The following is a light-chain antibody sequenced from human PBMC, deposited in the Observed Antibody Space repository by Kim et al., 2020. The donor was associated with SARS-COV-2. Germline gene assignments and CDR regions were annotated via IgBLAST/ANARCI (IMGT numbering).Light chain of an antibody. Sequence: APGKTARITCGGNNMGSKSVPWYHQKPGQAPVLVIYYDSDRPSGIPERFSGSNSGNTATLTISRVEAGDEADYYCQVWDSSSDHRVFGGGTQLTVL. CDR2: YDS. J-gene: IGLJ3*02. CDR3: QVWDSSSDHRV. V-gene: IGLV3-21*04. CDR1: NMGSKS.